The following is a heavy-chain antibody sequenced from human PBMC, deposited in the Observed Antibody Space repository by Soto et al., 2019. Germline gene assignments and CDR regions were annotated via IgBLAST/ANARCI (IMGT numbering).Heavy chain of an antibody. J-gene: IGHJ3*02. CDR3: ARSSRGNGAFDI. Sequence: QVQLVQSGAEVKKPGASVKVSCKAPGYTFTSYGISWVRQAPGQGLEWMGWISAYNGNTNYAQKLQGRVTMTTVTSKSTAYMELRSLRADDTAVYYCARSSRGNGAFDIWGQGTMVTVSS. V-gene: IGHV1-18*01. CDR2: ISAYNGNT. D-gene: IGHD6-19*01. CDR1: GYTFTSYG.